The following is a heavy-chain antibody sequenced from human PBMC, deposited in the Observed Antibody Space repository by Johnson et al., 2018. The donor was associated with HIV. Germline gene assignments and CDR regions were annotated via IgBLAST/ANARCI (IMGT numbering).Heavy chain of an antibody. V-gene: IGHV3-66*04. CDR3: ARRLAHYYDTGGAFDI. J-gene: IGHJ3*02. CDR1: GFTFSSYA. Sequence: MQLVESGGGVVQPGRSLRLSCAASGFTFSSYAMHWVRQGPGKGLEWVSVIYPGGTTVPADSVKGRFTISRDNSKNTLYLQMNSLRAEDTAVYYCARRLAHYYDTGGAFDIWGQGTMVTVSS. CDR2: IYPGGTT. D-gene: IGHD3-22*01.